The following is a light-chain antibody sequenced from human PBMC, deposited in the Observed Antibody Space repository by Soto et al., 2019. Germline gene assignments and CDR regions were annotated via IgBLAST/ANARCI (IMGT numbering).Light chain of an antibody. CDR2: VGS. CDR1: QSIISY. Sequence: DIQMTQSPSSLSASVGDRVTITCRASQSIISYLHWYQQKQGKAPKLLIYVGSYLHSGVPSRFSGSGSGTEFTLTITNLQPEDSATYYCQQTHRLPLTFGGGTKVEIK. CDR3: QQTHRLPLT. V-gene: IGKV1-39*01. J-gene: IGKJ4*01.